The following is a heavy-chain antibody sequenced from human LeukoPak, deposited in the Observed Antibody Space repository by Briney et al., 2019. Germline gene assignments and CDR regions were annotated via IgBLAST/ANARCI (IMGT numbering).Heavy chain of an antibody. CDR1: GGSIGSNSCS. V-gene: IGHV4-39*01. Sequence: SETLSLTCTVSGGSIGSNSCSWGRMPQPPGKGLDGTRNSYYSGSTYYYASIQHRVTISIDKSQNQFSLKLISVTAVDAAVYYCARHSGLVEDADYWGQGTLVTVSS. D-gene: IGHD2-2*01. CDR2: SYYSGST. CDR3: ARHSGLVEDADY. J-gene: IGHJ4*02.